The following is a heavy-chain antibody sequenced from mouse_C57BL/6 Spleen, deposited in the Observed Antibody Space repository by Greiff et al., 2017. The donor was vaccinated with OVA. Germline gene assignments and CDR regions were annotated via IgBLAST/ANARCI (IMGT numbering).Heavy chain of an antibody. CDR2: ISDGGSYT. CDR3: ARESASHYFDY. J-gene: IGHJ2*01. Sequence: EVKLVESGGGLVKPGGSLKLSCAASGFTFSSYAMSWVRQTPEKRLEWVATISDGGSYTYYPDNVKGRFTISRDNAKNNLYLQMSHLKSEDTAMYYCARESASHYFDYWGQGTTLTVSS. CDR1: GFTFSSYA. V-gene: IGHV5-4*01.